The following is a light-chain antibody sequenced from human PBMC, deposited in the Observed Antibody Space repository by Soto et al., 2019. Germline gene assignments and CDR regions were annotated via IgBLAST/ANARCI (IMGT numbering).Light chain of an antibody. CDR3: ETWDSNTHTV. Sequence: QSVLTQSSSASASLGSSVKLTCTLSSGRSSYIIAWHQQQPGKAPRYLMKLEGSGSYNKGSGVPDRFSGSSSGADRYLTISTLQFEDEADYYCETWDSNTHTVFGGGTKLTVL. CDR2: LEGSGSY. J-gene: IGLJ3*02. CDR1: SGRSSYI. V-gene: IGLV4-60*02.